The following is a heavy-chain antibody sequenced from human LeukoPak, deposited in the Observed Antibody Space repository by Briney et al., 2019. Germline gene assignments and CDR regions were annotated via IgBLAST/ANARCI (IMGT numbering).Heavy chain of an antibody. J-gene: IGHJ5*02. D-gene: IGHD2-2*01. Sequence: PGVSLRLSCAASGFTFSSYAMSWVRQAPGYGLEWVSAISGSGGSTYYADSVKGRFTISRDNSKNALYLQMNSLRAEDTAVYYCAKDRWYQLLRDWFDPWGQGTLVTVSS. CDR3: AKDRWYQLLRDWFDP. V-gene: IGHV3-23*01. CDR1: GFTFSSYA. CDR2: ISGSGGST.